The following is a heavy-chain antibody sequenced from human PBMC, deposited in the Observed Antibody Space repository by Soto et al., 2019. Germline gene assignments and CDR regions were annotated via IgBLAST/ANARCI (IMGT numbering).Heavy chain of an antibody. J-gene: IGHJ4*02. CDR3: AKYWHWVAHDS. V-gene: IGHV3-23*01. CDR2: VSSDGVNT. D-gene: IGHD7-27*01. Sequence: GGSLRLSCVVSGFTFSRNAMSWVRQAPGTGLEWVATVSSDGVNTYYGDSVKGRFTISRDNSKDTLYLHMNSLRVEDTALYFCAKYWHWVAHDSWGQGTLVTVSS. CDR1: GFTFSRNA.